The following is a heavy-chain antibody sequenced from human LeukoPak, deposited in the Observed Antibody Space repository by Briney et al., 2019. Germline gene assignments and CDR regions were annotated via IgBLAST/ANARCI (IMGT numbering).Heavy chain of an antibody. Sequence: SQTLSLTCTVSGGSISSGDYYWSWIRQPPGKGLEWIGYIYYSGSTYYNPSLKSRVTISVDTSKNQFSLKLSSVTAADTAVYYCARDADYGDYDSEYFDLWGRGTLVTVSS. J-gene: IGHJ2*01. CDR2: IYYSGST. V-gene: IGHV4-30-4*08. CDR1: GGSISSGDYY. D-gene: IGHD4-17*01. CDR3: ARDADYGDYDSEYFDL.